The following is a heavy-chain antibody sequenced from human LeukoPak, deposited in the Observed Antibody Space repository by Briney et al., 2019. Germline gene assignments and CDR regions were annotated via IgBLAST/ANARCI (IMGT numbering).Heavy chain of an antibody. CDR2: INQDGSGK. CDR1: GFSIGTYW. CDR3: ARTQLNGSRAP. J-gene: IGHJ5*02. V-gene: IGHV3-7*01. D-gene: IGHD3-10*01. Sequence: PGGSLKLSCAASGFSIGTYWMTWASQVPGKGLEWVANINQDGSGKSYVDSVKGRFTISRDNAKNSLYLQMNGLRADDTAVYYCARTQLNGSRAPWGQGTLVTVSS.